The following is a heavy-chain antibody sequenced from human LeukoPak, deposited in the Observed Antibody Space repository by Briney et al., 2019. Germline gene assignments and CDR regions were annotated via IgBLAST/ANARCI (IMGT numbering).Heavy chain of an antibody. J-gene: IGHJ3*02. CDR1: GGSIISYY. D-gene: IGHD2-8*01. Sequence: KPSETLSLTCTVSGGSIISYYWSWIRQPPGKGLEWIGYINDSGSTNCNPSLKSRVTISIDTSKNQFSLKLSSVTAADAAVYYCARDLLYCTNGVCKGVAFDIWGQGTMVTVSS. V-gene: IGHV4-59*01. CDR2: INDSGST. CDR3: ARDLLYCTNGVCKGVAFDI.